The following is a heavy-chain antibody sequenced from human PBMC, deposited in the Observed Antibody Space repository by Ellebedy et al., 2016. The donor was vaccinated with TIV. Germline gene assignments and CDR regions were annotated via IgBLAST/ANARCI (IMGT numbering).Heavy chain of an antibody. V-gene: IGHV3-33*01. D-gene: IGHD2-2*01. CDR3: ARDYCSSTSCFVYYYYGMDV. CDR2: IWYDGSNK. CDR1: GYTLTELS. J-gene: IGHJ6*02. Sequence: SCKVSGYTLTELSMHWVRQAPGKGLEWVAVIWYDGSNKYYADSVKGRFTISRDNSKNTLYLQMNSLRAEDTAVYYCARDYCSSTSCFVYYYYGMDVWGQGTTVTVSS.